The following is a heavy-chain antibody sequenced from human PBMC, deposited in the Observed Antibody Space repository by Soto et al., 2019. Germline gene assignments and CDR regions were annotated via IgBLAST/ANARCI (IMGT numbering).Heavy chain of an antibody. J-gene: IGHJ6*02. CDR3: AKDSHYYGSSALPFYYYYYGMDV. CDR1: GFTFSSYG. CDR2: ISYDGSNK. V-gene: IGHV3-30*18. Sequence: GGSLRLSCAASGFTFSSYGMHWVRQAPGKGLEWVAVISYDGSNKYYADSVKGRFTISRDNSKNTLYLQMNSLRAEDTAVYYCAKDSHYYGSSALPFYYYYYGMDVWGQGTTVTVSS. D-gene: IGHD3-10*01.